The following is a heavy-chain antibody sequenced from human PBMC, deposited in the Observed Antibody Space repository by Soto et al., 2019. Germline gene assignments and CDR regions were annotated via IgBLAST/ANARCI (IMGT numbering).Heavy chain of an antibody. Sequence: GGSLRLSCAASGFTFSSYWMHWVRQVSGKGLVWVSRVYSDGSSTSYADSVKGRFTISRDNAKNTLYLQMNSLRAGDTAVYYCARAMSSGSYFDYWGQGTLVTVSS. CDR1: GFTFSSYW. D-gene: IGHD1-26*01. CDR2: VYSDGSST. CDR3: ARAMSSGSYFDY. V-gene: IGHV3-74*01. J-gene: IGHJ4*02.